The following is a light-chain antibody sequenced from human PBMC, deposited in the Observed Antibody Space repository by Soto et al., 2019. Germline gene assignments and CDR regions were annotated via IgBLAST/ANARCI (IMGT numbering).Light chain of an antibody. CDR2: DAS. V-gene: IGKV1-5*01. Sequence: DIQMTQFPSTLSASVGDRVTITCRASQTISGWLAWYQQKPGKAPRLLIYDASTLDSGVPSRFSGTESETEFTLTISSLQPDDSATYYCQQYKNLYTFGQGSKVAIK. CDR1: QTISGW. J-gene: IGKJ2*01. CDR3: QQYKNLYT.